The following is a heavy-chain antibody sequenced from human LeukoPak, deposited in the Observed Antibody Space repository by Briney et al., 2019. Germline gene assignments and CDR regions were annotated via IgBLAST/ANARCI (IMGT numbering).Heavy chain of an antibody. Sequence: GGSLRLSCAASGFTFSSYGMSWVRQAPGKGLEWVSTITGTGVTTYYADSGKGRFTISRDNSMDTLYLQMNSLRAEDTAVYYCAKRGYYYDSSAYYYFDYWGQGTLVTVSS. CDR3: AKRGYYYDSSAYYYFDY. D-gene: IGHD3-22*01. V-gene: IGHV3-23*01. J-gene: IGHJ4*02. CDR1: GFTFSSYG. CDR2: ITGTGVTT.